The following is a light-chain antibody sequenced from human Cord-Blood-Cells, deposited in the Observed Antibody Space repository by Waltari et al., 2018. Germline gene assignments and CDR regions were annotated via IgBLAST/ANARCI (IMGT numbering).Light chain of an antibody. CDR2: DVS. Sequence: QSALTQPASVSGSPGQSITISCTGTSSDVGGYNYVSWYQQHPGKAPQLMICDVSKPHSGVSDRFSGSKSRNTASLTISELQAEDEADYYRSSYTSSSTWVFGGGTKLTVL. V-gene: IGLV2-14*01. CDR3: SSYTSSSTWV. CDR1: SSDVGGYNY. J-gene: IGLJ3*02.